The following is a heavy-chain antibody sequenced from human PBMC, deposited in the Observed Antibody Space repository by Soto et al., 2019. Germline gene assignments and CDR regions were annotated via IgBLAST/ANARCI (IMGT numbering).Heavy chain of an antibody. CDR2: MNPNSGNT. Sequence: ASVKVSCKASGYTFTSYDINWVRQATGQGLEWMGWMNPNSGNTGYAQKFQGRVTMTRNTSISTAYMELSSLRSEDTAVYYCARGPYCSGGSCFPYDVWGQGTRVTV. CDR3: ARGPYCSGGSCFPYDV. V-gene: IGHV1-8*01. CDR1: GYTFTSYD. J-gene: IGHJ6*02. D-gene: IGHD2-15*01.